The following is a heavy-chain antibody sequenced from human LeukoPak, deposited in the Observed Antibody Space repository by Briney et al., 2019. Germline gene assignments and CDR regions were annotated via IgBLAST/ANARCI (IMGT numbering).Heavy chain of an antibody. CDR1: GFTFSSYS. Sequence: PGGSLRLSCAASGFTFSSYSMNWVRQAPGKGLEWVSSISSSSSYIYYADSVKGRFTISRDNAKNSLYLQMNSLRAEDTAVYYCARASDRYSGYDWHYWGQGTLVTVSS. CDR3: ARASDRYSGYDWHY. J-gene: IGHJ4*02. D-gene: IGHD5-12*01. V-gene: IGHV3-21*01. CDR2: ISSSSSYI.